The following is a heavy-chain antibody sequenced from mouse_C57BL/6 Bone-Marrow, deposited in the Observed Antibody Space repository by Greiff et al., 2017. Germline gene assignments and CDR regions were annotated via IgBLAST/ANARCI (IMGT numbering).Heavy chain of an antibody. D-gene: IGHD2-3*01. CDR3: TRECDGYYLYAMDY. Sequence: EVKLMESGEGLVKPGGSLKLSCAASGFTFSSYAMSWVRQTPETRLEWVAYISSGGDYIYYADTVKGRFTISRANARNTMYLQMSSLKSEDTAMYYCTRECDGYYLYAMDYWGQGTSVTVSS. CDR1: GFTFSSYA. V-gene: IGHV5-9-1*02. CDR2: ISSGGDYI. J-gene: IGHJ4*01.